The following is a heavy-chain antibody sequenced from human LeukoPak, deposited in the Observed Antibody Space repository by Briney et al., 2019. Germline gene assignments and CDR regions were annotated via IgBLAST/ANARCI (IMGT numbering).Heavy chain of an antibody. Sequence: PGGSLRLSCAASGFTFSSYWMSWVRQAPGKGLEWVANINQDGSEKYYVDSVKGRFTISRDNAKNSLYLQMNGLRAEDTAVYYCARDLFGVVNWFDPWGQGTLVTVSS. D-gene: IGHD3-3*01. V-gene: IGHV3-7*01. CDR2: INQDGSEK. CDR3: ARDLFGVVNWFDP. CDR1: GFTFSSYW. J-gene: IGHJ5*02.